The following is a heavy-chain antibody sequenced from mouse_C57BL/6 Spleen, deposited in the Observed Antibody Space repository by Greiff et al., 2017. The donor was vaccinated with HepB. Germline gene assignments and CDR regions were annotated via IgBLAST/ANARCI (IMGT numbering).Heavy chain of an antibody. D-gene: IGHD1-1*01. J-gene: IGHJ2*01. CDR1: GFTFSNYW. V-gene: IGHV6-3*01. Sequence: EVQLQESGGGLVQPGGSMKLSCVASGFTFSNYWMNWVRQSPEKGLEWVAQIRLKSDNYATHYAESVKGRFTISRDDSKSSVYLQMNNLRADDTGIYYCTGDFTTVVAPDYWGQGTTLTVSS. CDR2: IRLKSDNYAT. CDR3: TGDFTTVVAPDY.